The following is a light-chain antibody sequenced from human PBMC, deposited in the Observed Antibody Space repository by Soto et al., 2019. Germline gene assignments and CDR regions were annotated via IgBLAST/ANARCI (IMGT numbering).Light chain of an antibody. Sequence: QTVVTQSSSASASLGSSVKLTCTLSSGHSSYIIAWHQQQPGKAPRYLMKLEGSGSYNKGSGVPDRFSGSSSGADRYLTISNLQSEDEADYYRETCDSNTHVVFGGGTKLTVL. CDR2: LEGSGSY. J-gene: IGLJ2*01. V-gene: IGLV4-60*03. CDR3: ETCDSNTHVV. CDR1: SGHSSYI.